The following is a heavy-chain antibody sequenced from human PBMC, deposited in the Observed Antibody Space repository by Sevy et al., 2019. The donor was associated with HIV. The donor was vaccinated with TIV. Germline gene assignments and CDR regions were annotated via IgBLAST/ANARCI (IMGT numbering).Heavy chain of an antibody. CDR3: ATGTTGTTDY. V-gene: IGHV4-59*01. CDR1: GGSISSYY. D-gene: IGHD1-1*01. J-gene: IGHJ4*02. CDR2: IYCSGST. Sequence: SETLSLTRTVSGGSISSYYWSWIRQPPGKGLEWIGYIYCSGSTNYNPALKSRVTISVDTSKNQFSLKLSSVTAADTAVYYCATGTTGTTDYWGQGTLVTVSS.